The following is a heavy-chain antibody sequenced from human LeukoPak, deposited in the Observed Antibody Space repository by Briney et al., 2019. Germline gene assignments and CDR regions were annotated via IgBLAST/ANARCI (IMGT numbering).Heavy chain of an antibody. CDR3: ARGSERWVQFQFDY. CDR1: GASISSYY. Sequence: PSETLSLTCTVSGASISSYYWGWIRQPPGKGLEWIGYIYYSGSTNYNPSLKSRVTISVDTPKNQFSMKLSSVTAADTAVYYCARGSERWVQFQFDYWGQGTLVTVSS. CDR2: IYYSGST. J-gene: IGHJ4*02. V-gene: IGHV4-59*01. D-gene: IGHD5-24*01.